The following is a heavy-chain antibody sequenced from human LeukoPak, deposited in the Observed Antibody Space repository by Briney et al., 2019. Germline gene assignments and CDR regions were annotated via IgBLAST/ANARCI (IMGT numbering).Heavy chain of an antibody. CDR3: AAAPQTYRYLGY. D-gene: IGHD3-16*02. Sequence: PGGSLRLSCAASGFIFSSYWMSWVRQPPGKGLEWVANIKQDGSEKYYVDPVKGQFTISRDNAKNSLYLQMNSLRAEDTAVYYCAAAPQTYRYLGYWGQGTLVTVSS. CDR2: IKQDGSEK. CDR1: GFIFSSYW. J-gene: IGHJ4*02. V-gene: IGHV3-7*01.